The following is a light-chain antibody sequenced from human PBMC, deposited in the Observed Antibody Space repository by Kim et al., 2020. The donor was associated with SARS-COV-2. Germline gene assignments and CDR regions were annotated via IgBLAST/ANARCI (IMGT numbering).Light chain of an antibody. J-gene: IGLJ1*01. V-gene: IGLV2-14*03. CDR1: SSDIGSRNY. Sequence: QAASVSGSPGQSIIISCTGSSSDIGSRNYVSWYQQYPGKAPNLMIYDVSRRPSGVSNRFSGSKSGNTASLTISGLQAEDEADYYCSSFTSSISYVFGTGTKVTVL. CDR2: DVS. CDR3: SSFTSSISYV.